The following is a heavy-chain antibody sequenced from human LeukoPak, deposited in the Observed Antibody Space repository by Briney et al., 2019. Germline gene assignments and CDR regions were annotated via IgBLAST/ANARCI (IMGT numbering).Heavy chain of an antibody. V-gene: IGHV3-66*01. CDR2: IYSGGST. J-gene: IGHJ4*02. Sequence: PGGSLRLSCAASGFTVSSNYMSWVRQAPGKGLEWVSVIYSGGSTYYADSVKGRFTISRDNSKNTLYLQMNSLRAEDTAVYYCAKAQRIVGATYFDYWGQGTLVTVSS. D-gene: IGHD1-26*01. CDR3: AKAQRIVGATYFDY. CDR1: GFTVSSNY.